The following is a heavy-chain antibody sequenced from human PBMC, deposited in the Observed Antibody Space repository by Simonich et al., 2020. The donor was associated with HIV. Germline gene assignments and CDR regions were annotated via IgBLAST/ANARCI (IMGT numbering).Heavy chain of an antibody. D-gene: IGHD1-1*01. Sequence: QVQLVQSGNEVKKPGASVKVSCKASGYSFTTYVISWVRQAPGQGLEWMGGNSPNNGNKKFEQKFQGRVTLTTDTSTNTAYMELRSLRSDDTAVYYCAREGTGTRYSFDLWGQGTLVTVSS. CDR1: GYSFTTYV. V-gene: IGHV1-18*01. CDR3: AREGTGTRYSFDL. J-gene: IGHJ5*02. CDR2: NSPNNGNK.